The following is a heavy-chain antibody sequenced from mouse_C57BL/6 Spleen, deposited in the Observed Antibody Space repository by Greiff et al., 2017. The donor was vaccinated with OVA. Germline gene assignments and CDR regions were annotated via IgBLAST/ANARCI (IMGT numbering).Heavy chain of an antibody. J-gene: IGHJ2*01. CDR3: ARGGLTTACDY. CDR2: IYPGDGDT. CDR1: GYAFSSYW. Sequence: QVQLQQSGAELVKPGASVKISCKASGYAFSSYWMNWVKQRPGKGLEWIGQIYPGDGDTNYNGKFKGKATLTADKSSSTAYMQLSSLTSEDSAVYFCARGGLTTACDYWGQGTTLTVSS. D-gene: IGHD1-2*01. V-gene: IGHV1-80*01.